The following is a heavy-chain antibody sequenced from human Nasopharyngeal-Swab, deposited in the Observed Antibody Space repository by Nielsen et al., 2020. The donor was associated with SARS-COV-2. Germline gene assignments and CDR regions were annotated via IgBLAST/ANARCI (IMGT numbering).Heavy chain of an antibody. CDR3: ARGEDSSSWFYYYYYMDV. Sequence: ASVKVSCKASGYTFTSYYVHWVRQAPGQGLEWMGMINCRGGSTYYSQNFQGRVTMTRDTSSRTVYMELISLRSEDTAVYYCARGEDSSSWFYYYYYMDVWGKGTTVTVSS. CDR2: INCRGGST. J-gene: IGHJ6*03. D-gene: IGHD6-13*01. CDR1: GYTFTSYY. V-gene: IGHV1-46*01.